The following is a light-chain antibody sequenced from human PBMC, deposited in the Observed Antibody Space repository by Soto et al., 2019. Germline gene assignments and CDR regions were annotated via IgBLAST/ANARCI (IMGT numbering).Light chain of an antibody. CDR3: QLRSKWPPTYT. CDR1: QSVSSY. J-gene: IGKJ2*01. CDR2: DAS. Sequence: VLTQSPDSLSLSSGESATLSCRTSQSVSSYLAWYQQKAGQAPRLLMSDASNRATGIPARFSGSGSGTDFTLTISSLEPEDFAVYYCQLRSKWPPTYTFGQGTKLEIK. V-gene: IGKV3-11*01.